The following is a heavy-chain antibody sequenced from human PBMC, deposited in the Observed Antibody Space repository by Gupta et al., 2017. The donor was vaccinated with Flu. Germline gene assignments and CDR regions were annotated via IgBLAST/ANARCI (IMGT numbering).Heavy chain of an antibody. CDR1: GYTLTSYG. D-gene: IGHD5-18*01. J-gene: IGHJ3*02. V-gene: IGHV1-18*01. Sequence: QVQLLQSGAEVKKPGSSVKLSCKASGYTLTSYGISWVRQAPGQGLEWMGWISAYNGNTNYAQKLHGRVTMTTDTSTSTAYMELRSLRSDDTAVYYCARPKGYSYGYGAFDIWGPGTMVIVSS. CDR3: ARPKGYSYGYGAFDI. CDR2: ISAYNGNT.